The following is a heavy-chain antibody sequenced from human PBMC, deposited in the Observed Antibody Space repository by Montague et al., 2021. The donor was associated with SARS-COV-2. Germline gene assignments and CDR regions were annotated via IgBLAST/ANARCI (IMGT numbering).Heavy chain of an antibody. CDR2: INHRGTS. CDR3: ARGRQHFNMIVVVMTGGEYCFDY. J-gene: IGHJ4*02. V-gene: IGHV4-34*01. D-gene: IGHD3-22*01. Sequence: SETLSLTCAVYGGSFSDYFWTWIRQPPGKGLEWIGEINHRGTSNYNPSLKSRVSIFVDTSKNHFSLYLGSVTAADTAVYYCARGRQHFNMIVVVMTGGEYCFDYWGQGTLATVFS. CDR1: GGSFSDYF.